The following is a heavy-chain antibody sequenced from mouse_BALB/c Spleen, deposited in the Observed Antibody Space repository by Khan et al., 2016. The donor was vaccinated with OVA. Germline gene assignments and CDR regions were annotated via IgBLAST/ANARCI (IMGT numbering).Heavy chain of an antibody. CDR3: ARRNFRYDRHFDD. D-gene: IGHD2-12*01. V-gene: IGHV9-3-1*01. J-gene: IGHJ1*01. CDR2: INTYTGEP. CDR1: GSTFTNYG. Sequence: QIQLVQSGPELKKPGETVKISCKASGSTFTNYGMNWVKQAPGKNLKWMGWINTYTGEPTYADDFKGRFAFSLETSASTAYLQINNLKNEDTATXFCARRNFRYDRHFDDWGAGTTVAVSS.